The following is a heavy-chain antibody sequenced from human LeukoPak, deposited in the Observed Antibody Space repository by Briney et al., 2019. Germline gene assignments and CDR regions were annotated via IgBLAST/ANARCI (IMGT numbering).Heavy chain of an antibody. J-gene: IGHJ4*02. CDR1: GYSFNSYW. CDR2: IYPGDSDT. Sequence: GESLKISCKGCGYSFNSYWFGWVRQMHGKGLVWMRIIYPGDSDTGYSPYFQVHVTISAYTSTTTAYLQWSSLKAPDTAMYYCARHTEYYCWVSYSFDYWGQGTLVTVSS. CDR3: ARHTEYYCWVSYSFDY. V-gene: IGHV5-51*01. D-gene: IGHD3-10*01.